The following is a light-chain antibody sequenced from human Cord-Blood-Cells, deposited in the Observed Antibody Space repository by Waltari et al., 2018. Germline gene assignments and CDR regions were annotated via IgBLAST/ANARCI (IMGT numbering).Light chain of an antibody. V-gene: IGLV3-10*01. CDR1: AFPSQY. CDR3: YSTDSSGNHGV. Sequence: SYELPQHPSVSAFPGQTARHSCPGGAFPSQYSYWYHQKSGQAPVLVIYEDSKRPSGIPERFSGASSGTMATLTISGAQVEDEADYYCYSTDSSGNHGVYGGGTKLTVL. J-gene: IGLJ3*02. CDR2: EDS.